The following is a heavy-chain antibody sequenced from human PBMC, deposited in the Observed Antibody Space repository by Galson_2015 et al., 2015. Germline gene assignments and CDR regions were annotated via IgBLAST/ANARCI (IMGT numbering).Heavy chain of an antibody. Sequence: SLRLSCAASGFTVGSNYMSWVRPAPGQGLEWVSLIYSGGSTYYADSVKGRFTLSRDNSKNTLFLQMNSLRAEDTAVYYCAVIYGSGTYSDYWGQGTLVTVSS. CDR1: GFTVGSNY. CDR3: AVIYGSGTYSDY. V-gene: IGHV3-53*01. J-gene: IGHJ4*02. CDR2: IYSGGST. D-gene: IGHD3-10*01.